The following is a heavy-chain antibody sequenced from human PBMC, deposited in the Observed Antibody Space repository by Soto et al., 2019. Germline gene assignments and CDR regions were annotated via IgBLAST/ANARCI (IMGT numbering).Heavy chain of an antibody. V-gene: IGHV4-31*03. CDR3: ARGSGDYYYYGMDV. CDR2: IYYSGST. J-gene: IGHJ6*02. D-gene: IGHD6-25*01. Sequence: QVQLQESGPGLVKPSQTLSLTCTVSGGSISSGGYYWSWIRQHPGKGLEWIGYIYYSGSTYYNPSLKSRVTISVDTSKNQFSLKLSSVTAADTAVYYYARGSGDYYYYGMDVWGQGTTVTVSS. CDR1: GGSISSGGYY.